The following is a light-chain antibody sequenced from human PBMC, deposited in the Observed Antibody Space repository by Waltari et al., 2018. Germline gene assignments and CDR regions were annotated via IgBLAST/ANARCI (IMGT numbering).Light chain of an antibody. V-gene: IGLV4-69*01. CDR3: QTWGTGFVV. J-gene: IGLJ2*01. CDR2: LDSDGSH. Sequence: QLALTQSPSASASLGASVKLTCTLSSGHSDYSIAWHQQQPEKGPRYLMKLDSDGSHTMGDGIPHRFSGSSSGAERYLTISNLQYEDEADYYCQTWGTGFVVFGGGTKLTVL. CDR1: SGHSDYS.